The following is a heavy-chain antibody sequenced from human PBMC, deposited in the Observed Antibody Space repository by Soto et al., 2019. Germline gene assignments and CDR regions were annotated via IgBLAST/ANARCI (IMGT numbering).Heavy chain of an antibody. V-gene: IGHV4-34*01. CDR3: ARPAGGYYFDY. CDR1: GGSISSYY. J-gene: IGHJ4*02. CDR2: INHSGST. Sequence: PSETLSLTCTVSGGSISSYYWSWIRQPPGKGLEWIGEINHSGSTNYNPSLKSRVTISVDTSKNQFSLKLSSVTAADTAVYYCARPAGGYYFDYWGQGTLVTVSS. D-gene: IGHD3-16*01.